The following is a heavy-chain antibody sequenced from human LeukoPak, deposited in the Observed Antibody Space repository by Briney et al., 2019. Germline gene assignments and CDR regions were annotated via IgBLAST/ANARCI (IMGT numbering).Heavy chain of an antibody. J-gene: IGHJ4*02. D-gene: IGHD6-19*01. CDR1: GGTFSSYA. Sequence: GASVKVSCKASGGTFSSYAISWVGQAPGQGLEWMGRIIPIFGTANYAQKFPGRVTITTDESTSTAYMELSSLRSEDTAVYYCARDPFPGQWLVLGYFDYWGQGTLVTVSS. V-gene: IGHV1-69*05. CDR2: IIPIFGTA. CDR3: ARDPFPGQWLVLGYFDY.